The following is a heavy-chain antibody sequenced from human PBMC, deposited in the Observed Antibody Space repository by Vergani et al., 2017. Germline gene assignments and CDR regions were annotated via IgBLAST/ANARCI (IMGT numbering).Heavy chain of an antibody. Sequence: QVQLQESGPGLVKPSQTLSLTCTVSGGSISSYYWSWIRQPPGKGLEWIGYIYYRGSTNYNPSLKSRVTISVDTSKNQFSLMLSSVTAADTDVYYCARDARHSTRHYDFWSGYYNFVDTGWFDPWGQGTLVTVSS. J-gene: IGHJ5*02. CDR3: ARDARHSTRHYDFWSGYYNFVDTGWFDP. V-gene: IGHV4-59*01. CDR2: IYYRGST. D-gene: IGHD3-3*01. CDR1: GGSISSYY.